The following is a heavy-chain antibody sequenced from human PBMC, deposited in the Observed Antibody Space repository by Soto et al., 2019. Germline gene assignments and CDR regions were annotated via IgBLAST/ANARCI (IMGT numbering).Heavy chain of an antibody. Sequence: QVQLVQSGAEVKKPGASVKVSCKTSGYTFTSYHISWVRQAPGQGLEWMGWISAYNTNTNYAQKFQGRVTMTTDTLTSTAYMALRGLRSDETAVYYCARDTPPTDYWGQGTLVTVSS. V-gene: IGHV1-18*01. CDR3: ARDTPPTDY. J-gene: IGHJ4*02. CDR2: ISAYNTNT. CDR1: GYTFTSYH.